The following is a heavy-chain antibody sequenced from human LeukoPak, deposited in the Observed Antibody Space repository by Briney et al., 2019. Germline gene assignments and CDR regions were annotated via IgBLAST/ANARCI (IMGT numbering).Heavy chain of an antibody. D-gene: IGHD3-22*01. CDR3: ARDPKGYYYDSSGPAGDY. CDR2: IIPILGIA. CDR1: GYTFTGYY. V-gene: IGHV1-69*04. J-gene: IGHJ4*02. Sequence: ASVKVSCKASGYTFTGYYMHWVRQAPGQGLEWMGRIIPILGIANYAQKFQGRVTITADKSTSTAYMELSSLRSEDTAVYYCARDPKGYYYDSSGPAGDYWGQGTLVTVSS.